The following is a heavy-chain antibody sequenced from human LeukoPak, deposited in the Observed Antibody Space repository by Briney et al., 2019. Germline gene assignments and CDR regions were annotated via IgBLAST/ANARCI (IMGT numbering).Heavy chain of an antibody. Sequence: ASVKVSCKASGYTFTSYDINWVRQATGQGLEWMGWMNPNSGNTGYAQKFQGRVAMTRNTSISTAYMELSSLRSEDTAVYYCARGLRVPRKTYYFDYWGQGTLVTVSS. V-gene: IGHV1-8*01. J-gene: IGHJ4*02. D-gene: IGHD1-1*01. CDR3: ARGLRVPRKTYYFDY. CDR1: GYTFTSYD. CDR2: MNPNSGNT.